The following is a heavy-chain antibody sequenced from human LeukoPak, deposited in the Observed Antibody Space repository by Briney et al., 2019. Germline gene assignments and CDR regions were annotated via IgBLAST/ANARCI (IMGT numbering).Heavy chain of an antibody. CDR2: IYTGGST. CDR1: GDFSDIDY. CDR3: AKDLGINTGWFGFDS. V-gene: IGHV4-4*07. J-gene: IGHJ5*01. D-gene: IGHD6-19*01. Sequence: PSETLSLTCSASGDFSDIDYLSWIRQPAGKGLEWIGRIYTGGSTNYNPSPKTRVSMSLDKSKKEVSLNLTSVTAADTAVYYCAKDLGINTGWFGFDSWGQGTLVTVSS.